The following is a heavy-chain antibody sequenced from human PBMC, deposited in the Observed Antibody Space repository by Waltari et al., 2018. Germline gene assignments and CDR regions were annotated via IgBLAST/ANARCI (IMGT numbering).Heavy chain of an antibody. Sequence: VQLVESGGGVVQSGGSLTLSCAASGFNFDPYAMHWVRHIPGKGLEWVCRISGDGTTSYAGSVKGRFTVSRDDSKDSLFLQMDNLKTDDTAFYHCVKDGPSAWFFDYWGPGSLVTVTS. CDR3: VKDGPSAWFFDY. V-gene: IGHV3-43*02. J-gene: IGHJ4*02. D-gene: IGHD6-19*01. CDR2: ISGDGTT. CDR1: GFNFDPYA.